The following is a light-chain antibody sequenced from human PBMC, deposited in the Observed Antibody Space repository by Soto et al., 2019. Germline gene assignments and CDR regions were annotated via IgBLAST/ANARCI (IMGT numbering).Light chain of an antibody. CDR3: MQALQTLLT. Sequence: DIVMTQSPLSLPVTPGESASISCRSSQSLLHRNGYNYLDWYLQKPGQSPQLLIYLASIRASGVSDRFSGSGSGTDFTLNISRVEAEDVGVYYCMQALQTLLTFGGGTKLEIK. J-gene: IGKJ4*01. CDR2: LAS. CDR1: QSLLHRNGYNY. V-gene: IGKV2-28*01.